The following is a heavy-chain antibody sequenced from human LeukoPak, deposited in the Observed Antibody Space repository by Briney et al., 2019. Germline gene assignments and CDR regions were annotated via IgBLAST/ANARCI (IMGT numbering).Heavy chain of an antibody. CDR3: AKDRGVTVAARPPHDY. D-gene: IGHD6-6*01. J-gene: IGHJ4*02. Sequence: GGSLRLSCAASGFTSSSYAMSWVRQAPGKGLEWVSAISGSGGSTYYADSVKGRFTISRDNSKNTLYLQMNSLRAEDTAVYYCAKDRGVTVAARPPHDYCGQGTLVTVSS. CDR2: ISGSGGST. V-gene: IGHV3-23*01. CDR1: GFTSSSYA.